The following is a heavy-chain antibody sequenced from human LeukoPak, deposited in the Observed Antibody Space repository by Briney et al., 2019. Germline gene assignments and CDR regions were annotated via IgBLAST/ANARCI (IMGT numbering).Heavy chain of an antibody. CDR2: ISWNSGSI. CDR3: AKDTASNYYYGMDV. V-gene: IGHV3-9*01. CDR1: GFTFSSYA. Sequence: PGGSLRLSCAASGFTFSSYAMSWVRQAPGKGLEWVSGISWNSGSIGYADSVKGRFTISRDNAKNSLYLQMNSLRAEDTALYYCAKDTASNYYYGMDVWGQGTTVTVSS. J-gene: IGHJ6*02.